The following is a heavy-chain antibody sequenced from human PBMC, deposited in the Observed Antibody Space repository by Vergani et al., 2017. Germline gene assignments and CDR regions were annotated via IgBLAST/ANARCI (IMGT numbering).Heavy chain of an antibody. CDR1: GGSISSSSYY. CDR2: IYHIGSA. Sequence: QLQLQESGPGLVKPSETLSLTCTVSGGSISSSSYYWGWIRQPPGKGLEWIGSIYHIGSAYYNPSLKSRVTISVDTSKNHFSLRLNSLTAADTAVYYCARRSGIVYDIFSGTQYFFDFWGQGTLVTVSS. CDR3: ARRSGIVYDIFSGTQYFFDF. V-gene: IGHV4-39*02. D-gene: IGHD3-9*01. J-gene: IGHJ4*02.